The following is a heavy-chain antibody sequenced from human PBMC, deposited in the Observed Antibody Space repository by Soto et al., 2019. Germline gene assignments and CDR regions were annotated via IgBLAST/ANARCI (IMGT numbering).Heavy chain of an antibody. V-gene: IGHV3-48*03. CDR1: GFTFSSYE. D-gene: IGHD4-17*01. Sequence: EVQLVESGGGLVQPGGSLRLSCAASGFTFSSYEMNWVRQAPGKGLEWVSYIRSSGSTIYYADSVKGRFTISRDNAKNSVNRQKNSLRAEDTAVYDCARNTEATVTSDWYFDLWGRGTLVTVSS. J-gene: IGHJ2*01. CDR2: IRSSGSTI. CDR3: ARNTEATVTSDWYFDL.